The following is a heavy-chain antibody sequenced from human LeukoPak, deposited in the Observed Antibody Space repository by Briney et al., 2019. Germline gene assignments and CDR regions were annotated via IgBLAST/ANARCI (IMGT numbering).Heavy chain of an antibody. V-gene: IGHV1-18*01. J-gene: IGHJ5*02. CDR2: ISAYSGKT. D-gene: IGHD2-21*01. Sequence: ASVKVSCKASGYSFDEFGIIWVRQAPGQGLEWMGWISAYSGKTDSAQKLQDRVTMTTDNSTSTAYLELRSLRADDTAVYFCVRVGSAYGDPLEFDLWGQGTLVTVSS. CDR3: VRVGSAYGDPLEFDL. CDR1: GYSFDEFG.